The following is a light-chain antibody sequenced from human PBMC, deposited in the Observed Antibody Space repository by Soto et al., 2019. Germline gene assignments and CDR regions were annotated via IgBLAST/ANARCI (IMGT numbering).Light chain of an antibody. J-gene: IGKJ5*01. CDR1: QSISTY. Sequence: DIQMTQSPSTLSVSVGDRVTITCRPSQSISTYLNWYQQKPGKAPNLLIYTTSSLHSGVPSRFSGSGSGTDFTLTISSLQPEDFATYYCQQSYSTPITFGQGTRLEIK. CDR3: QQSYSTPIT. CDR2: TTS. V-gene: IGKV1-39*01.